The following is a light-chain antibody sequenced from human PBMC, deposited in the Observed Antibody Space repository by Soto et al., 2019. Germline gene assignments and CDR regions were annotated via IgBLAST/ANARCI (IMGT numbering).Light chain of an antibody. J-gene: IGLJ1*01. CDR3: CSYTNDNTYV. Sequence: QSALTQPPSVSGSPGQSLTISCSGTSSNIGLYNRVSWYQQSPGTAPKLMIYDVSNRPSGVPDRFSVSRSGNTASLPISGLQPEDEADYYCCSYTNDNTYVFGTGTKLTVL. V-gene: IGLV2-18*02. CDR2: DVS. CDR1: SSNIGLYNR.